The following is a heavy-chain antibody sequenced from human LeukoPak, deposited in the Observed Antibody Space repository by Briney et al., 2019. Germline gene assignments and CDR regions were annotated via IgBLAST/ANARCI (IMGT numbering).Heavy chain of an antibody. J-gene: IGHJ5*02. D-gene: IGHD5-18*01. CDR2: INWNGGST. V-gene: IGHV3-20*04. CDR1: GFTFDDYG. CDR3: ARDKYGYSYGSLQP. Sequence: GGSLRLSCAASGFTFDDYGMSWVRQAPGKGLEWVSGINWNGGSTGYADSVKGRFTISRDNAKNSLYLQMNSLRAEDTALYYCARDKYGYSYGSLQPWGQGTLVTVSS.